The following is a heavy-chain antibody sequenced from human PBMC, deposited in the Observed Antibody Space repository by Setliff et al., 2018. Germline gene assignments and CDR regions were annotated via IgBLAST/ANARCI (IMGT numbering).Heavy chain of an antibody. J-gene: IGHJ5*02. CDR1: GASLSSGTYY. Sequence: SETLSLTCTVSGASLSSGTYYWGWIRQPAGKGLEWIGQIFMSGSTDYDPSFESRVTISLDMSKNQFFLDLTSVTAADTGVYYCVRAPVYCSGDCYPRYFDAWGQGTLVAVSS. CDR3: VRAPVYCSGDCYPRYFDA. CDR2: IFMSGST. D-gene: IGHD2-21*01. V-gene: IGHV4-61*09.